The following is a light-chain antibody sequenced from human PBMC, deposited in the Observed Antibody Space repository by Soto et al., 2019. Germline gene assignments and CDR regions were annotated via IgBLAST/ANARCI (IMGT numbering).Light chain of an antibody. CDR2: EVT. Sequence: QSALTQPPSASGSPGQSVTISCTGTSSDVGAYKYVSWYQQYPGKAPKLMIYEVTKRPSGVPDRFSGSKSGNTASLTVSGIQAEDEADYYCTSYVGNDIWVFGGGTTLTVL. J-gene: IGLJ3*02. CDR1: SSDVGAYKY. V-gene: IGLV2-8*01. CDR3: TSYVGNDIWV.